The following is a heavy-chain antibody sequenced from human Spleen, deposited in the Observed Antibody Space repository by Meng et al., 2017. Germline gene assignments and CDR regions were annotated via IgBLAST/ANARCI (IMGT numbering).Heavy chain of an antibody. J-gene: IGHJ5*02. Sequence: QVQLQPWGAGLLKPSETLSLTCTVSGGSISSGGYYWSWIRQHPGKGLEWIGHMYYSGSTYYNPSLKSRVTISVDTSQNQFSLKLSSVTAADTAVYYCAANRDGFDPWGQGTLVTVSS. V-gene: IGHV4-31*03. CDR2: MYYSGST. CDR3: AANRDGFDP. CDR1: GGSISSGGYY.